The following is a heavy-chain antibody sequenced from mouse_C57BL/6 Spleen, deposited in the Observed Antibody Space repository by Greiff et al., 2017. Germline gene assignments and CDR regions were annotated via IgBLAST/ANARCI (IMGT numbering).Heavy chain of an antibody. CDR1: GFTFSSYG. J-gene: IGHJ3*01. CDR3: ADYYGSSQSAWFAY. V-gene: IGHV5-6*01. Sequence: EVKVVESGGDLVKPGGSLKLSCAASGFTFSSYGMSWVRQTPDKRLEWVATISSGGSYTYYPDSVKGRFTISRDNAKNTLYLQMSSLKSEDTAMYYCADYYGSSQSAWFAYWGQGTLVTVSA. D-gene: IGHD1-1*01. CDR2: ISSGGSYT.